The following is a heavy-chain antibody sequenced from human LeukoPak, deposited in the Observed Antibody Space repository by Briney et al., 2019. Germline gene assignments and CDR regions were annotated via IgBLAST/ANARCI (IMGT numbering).Heavy chain of an antibody. CDR2: ISSSGDST. CDR1: GFTFSSYG. CDR3: ARSVATNTRADY. D-gene: IGHD5-12*01. J-gene: IGHJ4*02. Sequence: PGGSLRLSCAASGFTFSSYGMSWVRQAPGKGLEWVSTISSSGDSTYYADSVKGRFTISRDNSKNSLYLQMNSLRAEDTAVYYCARSVATNTRADYWGQGTLVTVSS. V-gene: IGHV3-23*01.